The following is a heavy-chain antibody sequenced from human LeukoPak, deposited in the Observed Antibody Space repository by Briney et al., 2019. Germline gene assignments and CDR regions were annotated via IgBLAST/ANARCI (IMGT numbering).Heavy chain of an antibody. J-gene: IGHJ5*02. CDR1: GYTFTSYD. CDR2: MNPNRGNT. CDR3: ARGSDGFAP. V-gene: IGHV1-8*01. D-gene: IGHD2-21*02. Sequence: ASVKVSCKASGYTFTSYDINWVRQATGQGLEWMGWMNPNRGNTGYAQKVQGRVHITRNTSISTDYMELSSLRSEDTAVYYCARGSDGFAPWGQGTLVTVSS.